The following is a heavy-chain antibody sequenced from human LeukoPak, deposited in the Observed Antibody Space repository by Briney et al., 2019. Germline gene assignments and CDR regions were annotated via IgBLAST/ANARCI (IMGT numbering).Heavy chain of an antibody. D-gene: IGHD1-26*01. J-gene: IGHJ4*02. Sequence: GGSLRLSCASSGFTFSNYWMHWVRQAPGKGLVWVSRIKSDGSSTSYADSVKGRFTISRDNTKNTLYLQMNSLRAEDTAVYYCAREKYSGSYYGIDYWGQGTLVTVSS. CDR1: GFTFSNYW. CDR2: IKSDGSST. V-gene: IGHV3-74*01. CDR3: AREKYSGSYYGIDY.